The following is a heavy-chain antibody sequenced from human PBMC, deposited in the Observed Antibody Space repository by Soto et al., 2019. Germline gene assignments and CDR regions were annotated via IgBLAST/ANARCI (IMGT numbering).Heavy chain of an antibody. Sequence: ASVKVSCKTSGYTFTNYYMHWVRQAPGQGLDWLGMINPSGGSTSYAQKFQGRVTMTRDTSTSTVSMELSSLRSEDTAVYYCTRTLTPNPAEYFQHWGQGTLVTVSS. CDR2: INPSGGST. D-gene: IGHD3-16*01. CDR3: TRTLTPNPAEYFQH. V-gene: IGHV1-46*03. J-gene: IGHJ1*01. CDR1: GYTFTNYY.